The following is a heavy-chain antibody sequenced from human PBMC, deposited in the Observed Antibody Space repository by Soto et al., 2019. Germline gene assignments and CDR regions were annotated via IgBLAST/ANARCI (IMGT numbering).Heavy chain of an antibody. D-gene: IGHD3-10*01. Sequence: PGESLKISCKGSGYSFTSYWIGWVRQMPGKGLEWMGIIYPGDSDTRYSPSFQGQVTISRDNSKNTLYLQMNSLRAEDTAVYYCAKVFYPGSYDAFDIWGQGTMVTVSS. V-gene: IGHV5-51*01. J-gene: IGHJ3*02. CDR2: IYPGDSDT. CDR3: AKVFYPGSYDAFDI. CDR1: GYSFTSYW.